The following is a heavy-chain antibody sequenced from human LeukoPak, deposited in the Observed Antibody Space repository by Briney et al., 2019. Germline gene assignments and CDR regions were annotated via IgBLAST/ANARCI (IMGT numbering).Heavy chain of an antibody. CDR1: GYSFTSYW. Sequence: GESLKISCEGSGYSFTSYWIGWVRQMPGKGLEWMGIIYPGDSDTRYSPSFQGQVTISADKSISTAYLQWSSLKASDTAMYYCARRYPNYYGSGSYYDNWFDPWGQGTLVTVSS. CDR3: ARRYPNYYGSGSYYDNWFDP. CDR2: IYPGDSDT. V-gene: IGHV5-51*01. D-gene: IGHD3-10*01. J-gene: IGHJ5*02.